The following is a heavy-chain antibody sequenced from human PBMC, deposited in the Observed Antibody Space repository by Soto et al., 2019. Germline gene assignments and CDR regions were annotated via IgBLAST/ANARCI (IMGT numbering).Heavy chain of an antibody. V-gene: IGHV3-43*01. CDR1: GFTFDDYT. D-gene: IGHD1-1*01. J-gene: IGHJ6*02. CDR3: AKDRGTRQDGGISYGMDV. Sequence: GGSLRLSCAASGFTFDDYTMHWVRQAPGKGLEWVSLISWDGGSTYYADSVKGRFTISRDNNKNSLYLQMNSLRTEDTALYYCAKDRGTRQDGGISYGMDVWGQGTTVTVSS. CDR2: ISWDGGST.